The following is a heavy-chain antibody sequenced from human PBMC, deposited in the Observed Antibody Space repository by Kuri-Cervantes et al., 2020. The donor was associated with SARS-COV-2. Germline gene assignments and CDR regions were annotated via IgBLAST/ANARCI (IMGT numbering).Heavy chain of an antibody. CDR2: INPSGGST. J-gene: IGHJ4*02. D-gene: IGHD6-13*01. V-gene: IGHV1-46*01. Sequence: ASVKVSCKASGYTFTSYYMHWVRQAPGQGLEWMGIINPSGGSTSYAQKFQGRVTITRDTSASTAYMELSSLRSEDTAVYYCARDQYSSSTFDYWGQGTLVTVSS. CDR1: GYTFTSYY. CDR3: ARDQYSSSTFDY.